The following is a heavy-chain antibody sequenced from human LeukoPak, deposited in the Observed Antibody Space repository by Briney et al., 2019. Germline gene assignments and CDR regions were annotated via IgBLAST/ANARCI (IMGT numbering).Heavy chain of an antibody. D-gene: IGHD3-22*01. Sequence: GASVKVSCKASGYTFTGYYMHWVRQAPGQGLEWMGWINPNSGGTNYAQKFQGRVTMTRDTSISTAYMELSSLRSDDTAVYYCARVLSDDSSGYFPFDYWGQGTLVTVSS. J-gene: IGHJ4*02. CDR3: ARVLSDDSSGYFPFDY. V-gene: IGHV1-2*02. CDR2: INPNSGGT. CDR1: GYTFTGYY.